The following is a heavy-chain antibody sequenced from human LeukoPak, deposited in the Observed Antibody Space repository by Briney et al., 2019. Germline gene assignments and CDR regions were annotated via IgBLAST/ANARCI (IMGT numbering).Heavy chain of an antibody. CDR3: ARDIGYGSGSYYPHYGMDV. Sequence: SVKVSCKASGGTFSSYAISWVRQAPGQGLEWMGRIIPILGIANYAQKFQGRVTITADKSTSTAYMELSSLRSEDTAVYYCARDIGYGSGSYYPHYGMDVWGQGTTVTVSS. CDR1: GGTFSSYA. D-gene: IGHD3-10*01. V-gene: IGHV1-69*04. CDR2: IIPILGIA. J-gene: IGHJ6*02.